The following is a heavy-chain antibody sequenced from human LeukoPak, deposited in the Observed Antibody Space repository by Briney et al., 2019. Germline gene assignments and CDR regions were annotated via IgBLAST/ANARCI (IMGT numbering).Heavy chain of an antibody. CDR2: IYYSGST. J-gene: IGHJ4*02. V-gene: IGHV4-59*01. CDR3: ARGRSYGTPFDY. CDR1: GGSISSYY. Sequence: SETLSLICTVSGGSISSYYWSWIRQPPGKGLEWIGYIYYSGSTNYNPSLKSRVTISVDTSKNQFSPKLSSVTAADTAVYYCARGRSYGTPFDYWGQGTLVTVSS. D-gene: IGHD5-18*01.